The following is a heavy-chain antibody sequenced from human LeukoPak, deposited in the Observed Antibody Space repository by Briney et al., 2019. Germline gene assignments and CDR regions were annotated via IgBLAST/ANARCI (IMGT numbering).Heavy chain of an antibody. D-gene: IGHD3-10*01. Sequence: GASVKVSCKASGYTFTSYAMNWVRQAPGQGLEWMGWINTNTGNPTYAQGFTGRFVFSLGTSVSTAYLQISSLKAEDTAVYYCVLLWFGETPEYFQHWGQGTLVTVSS. CDR3: VLLWFGETPEYFQH. V-gene: IGHV7-4-1*02. CDR2: INTNTGNP. CDR1: GYTFTSYA. J-gene: IGHJ1*01.